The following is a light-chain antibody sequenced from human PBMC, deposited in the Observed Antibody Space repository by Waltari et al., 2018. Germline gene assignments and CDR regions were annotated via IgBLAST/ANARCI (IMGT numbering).Light chain of an antibody. V-gene: IGKV2-30*01. J-gene: IGKJ1*01. CDR2: KVS. CDR1: QSLQFGDAKIY. CDR3: MQGAHWPRT. Sequence: QSLQFGDAKIYLNLVHQRPGQSPRRLIYKVSTRESGVPDRFSGSGSVTDFTLKITRVEAEDVVVYFCMQGAHWPRTFGQGTRVEI.